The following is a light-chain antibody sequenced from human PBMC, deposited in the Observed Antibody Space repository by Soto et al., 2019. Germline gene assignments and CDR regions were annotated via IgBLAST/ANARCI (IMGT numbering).Light chain of an antibody. J-gene: IGKJ3*01. CDR3: QQDLRPPLT. CDR1: QSVDNY. CDR2: AAS. Sequence: DSQMTHSPSSLSASVGYTLTLCCRASQSVDNYLKWYQQKPGKAPGLLIYAASTLQSGVPSRFSASASGTDSTLTISSLKPEDFATYYCQQDLRPPLTFGPGTKVD. V-gene: IGKV1-39*01.